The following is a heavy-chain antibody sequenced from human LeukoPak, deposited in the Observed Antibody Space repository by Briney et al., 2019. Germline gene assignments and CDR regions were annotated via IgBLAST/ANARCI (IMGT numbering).Heavy chain of an antibody. J-gene: IGHJ4*02. CDR3: AKDYAYSDSDGYYFDY. CDR1: GFTFSSYA. V-gene: IGHV3-23*01. Sequence: PGGSLRLSCAASGFTFSSYAISWVRQAPGKGLEWVSVISGSGGSTYYADSVKGRFTISRDNSKNTLYLQMNSLRAEDTAVYYCAKDYAYSDSDGYYFDYWGQGTLVTVSS. CDR2: ISGSGGST. D-gene: IGHD3-22*01.